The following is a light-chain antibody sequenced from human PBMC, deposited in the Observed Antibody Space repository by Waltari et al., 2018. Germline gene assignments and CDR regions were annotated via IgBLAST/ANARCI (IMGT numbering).Light chain of an antibody. Sequence: DIVMTQYPDSLAVSLGERATINCKSSQNVLPTYNSKNYLSWYQQKPGQPPRLLIYWASTRESGVPDRFSGSGSGTDFTLTIRSLQAEDVAVYYCQQYYSSPFTFGPGTKVDIK. J-gene: IGKJ3*01. V-gene: IGKV4-1*01. CDR1: QNVLPTYNSKNY. CDR3: QQYYSSPFT. CDR2: WAS.